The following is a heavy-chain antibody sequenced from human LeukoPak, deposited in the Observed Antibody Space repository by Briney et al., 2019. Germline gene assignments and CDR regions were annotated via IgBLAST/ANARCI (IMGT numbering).Heavy chain of an antibody. CDR1: GFNFITYT. V-gene: IGHV3-7*01. D-gene: IGHD6-19*01. Sequence: GGSLRLSCAASGFNFITYTMNWLRQAPGKGLEWVTIINEGGGLTFYVDSVKGRFSISRDNSKNSLSLQMSTLRVEDTAMYYCARVGRNGWDFDHWGQGTLVTVSS. J-gene: IGHJ4*02. CDR3: ARVGRNGWDFDH. CDR2: INEGGGLT.